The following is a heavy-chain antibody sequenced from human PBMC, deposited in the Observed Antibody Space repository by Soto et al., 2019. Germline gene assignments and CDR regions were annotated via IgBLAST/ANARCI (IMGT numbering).Heavy chain of an antibody. J-gene: IGHJ4*02. CDR3: ARESEDLTSNFDY. CDR1: GFTYTRYS. CDR2: ISSTTNYI. V-gene: IGHV3-21*06. Sequence: EVQLVESGGGLVKPGGSLRLSCAASGFTYTRYSMNWVRQAPGKGLEWVSSISSTTNYIYYGASMKGRFTISRDNAKNSLYLEMNSLRVEDTAVYYCARESEDLTSNFDYWGQGTLVTVSS.